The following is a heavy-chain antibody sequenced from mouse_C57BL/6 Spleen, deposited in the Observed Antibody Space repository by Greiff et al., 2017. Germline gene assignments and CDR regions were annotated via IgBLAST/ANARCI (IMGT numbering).Heavy chain of an antibody. CDR2: IDPETGGT. Sequence: VKLQESGAELVRPGASVTLSCKASGYTFTDYEMHWVKQTPVHGLEWIGAIDPETGGTAYNQKFKGKAILTADKSSSTAYMELRSLTSEDSAVYYCTRLGGAWFAYWGQGTLVTVSA. D-gene: IGHD4-1*01. V-gene: IGHV1-15*01. CDR1: GYTFTDYE. CDR3: TRLGGAWFAY. J-gene: IGHJ3*01.